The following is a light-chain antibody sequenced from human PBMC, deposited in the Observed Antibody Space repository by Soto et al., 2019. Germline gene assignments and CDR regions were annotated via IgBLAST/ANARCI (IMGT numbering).Light chain of an antibody. CDR1: NIGSKS. J-gene: IGLJ3*02. CDR2: DDT. V-gene: IGLV3-21*02. CDR3: QVRDSSNDYLV. Sequence: ELTQPPSVSVAPGQTARITCEGHNIGSKSVHWYQLRPGQAPVVVVYDDTDRPSGIPERFSGSNSGNTATLTITRVEAGDGAGYYCQVRDSSNDYLVFGGGTQLTVL.